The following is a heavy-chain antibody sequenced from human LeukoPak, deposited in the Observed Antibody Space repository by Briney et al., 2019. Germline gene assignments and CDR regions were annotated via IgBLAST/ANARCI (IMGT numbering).Heavy chain of an antibody. V-gene: IGHV3-21*01. Sequence: GGSLRLSCAASGFTFSSYTMNWVRQAPGKGLEWVSSISNSPSYVYYADSVKGRFTISRDNAKNSLYLQMNSLRAEDTAVYYCARDRVEMATTLFSYWGQGTLVTVSS. CDR1: GFTFSSYT. D-gene: IGHD5-24*01. CDR3: ARDRVEMATTLFSY. J-gene: IGHJ4*02. CDR2: ISNSPSYV.